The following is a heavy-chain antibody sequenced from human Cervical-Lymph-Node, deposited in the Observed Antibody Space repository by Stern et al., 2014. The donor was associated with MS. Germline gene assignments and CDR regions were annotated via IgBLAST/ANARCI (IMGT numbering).Heavy chain of an antibody. CDR1: GYTFTSYG. D-gene: IGHD2-15*01. J-gene: IGHJ3*02. Sequence: VQLVESGAEVKKPGASVKVSCKASGYTFTSYGISWVRQSSGQVLELMGWISAYNGTTSYAQKLQARVTMTTDTSTSTAYMELRSLRSDDTAVYYCARGLLGSENAFDIWGQGTMVTVSS. V-gene: IGHV1-18*01. CDR3: ARGLLGSENAFDI. CDR2: ISAYNGTT.